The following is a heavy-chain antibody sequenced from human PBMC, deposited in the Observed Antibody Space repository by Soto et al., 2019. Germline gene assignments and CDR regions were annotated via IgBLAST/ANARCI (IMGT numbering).Heavy chain of an antibody. CDR2: IRSKANSYAT. D-gene: IGHD3-3*01. V-gene: IGHV3-73*01. CDR3: TRLGVGYYYGMDV. J-gene: IGHJ6*02. CDR1: GFTFSGSA. Sequence: GGSLRLSCAASGFTFSGSAMHWVRQASGKGLEWVGRIRSKANSYATAYAASVKGRFTISRDDSKNTAYLQMNSLKTEDTAVYYCTRLGVGYYYGMDVWGQGTTVTAP.